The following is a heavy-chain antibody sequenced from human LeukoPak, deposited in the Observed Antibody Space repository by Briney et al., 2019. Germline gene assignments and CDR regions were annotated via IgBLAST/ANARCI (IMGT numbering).Heavy chain of an antibody. D-gene: IGHD3-10*01. CDR1: GFTFSSYA. V-gene: IGHV3-23*01. CDR3: AKALWSFSYFDY. CDR2: VSGSGGST. Sequence: GGSLRLSCAASGFTFSSYAMSWVRQAPGKGLEWVSAVSGSGGSTYYADSVKGRFTISRDNSKNTLYLQMNSLRAEDTAVYYCAKALWSFSYFDYWGQGTLVTVSS. J-gene: IGHJ4*02.